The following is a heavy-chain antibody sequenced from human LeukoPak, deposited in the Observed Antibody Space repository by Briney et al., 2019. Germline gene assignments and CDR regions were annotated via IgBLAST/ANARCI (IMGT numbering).Heavy chain of an antibody. J-gene: IGHJ3*02. V-gene: IGHV3-30*02. CDR1: GFTFSSYG. CDR2: IWYGGSNK. D-gene: IGHD3-22*01. CDR3: AKDTTMIVAVTQLGAFDI. Sequence: GGSLRLSCAASGFTFSSYGMHWVRQAPGKGLEWVSVIWYGGSNKYYADSVKGRFTISRDNSKNTLYLQMNSLRAEDTAVYYCAKDTTMIVAVTQLGAFDIWGQGTMVTVSS.